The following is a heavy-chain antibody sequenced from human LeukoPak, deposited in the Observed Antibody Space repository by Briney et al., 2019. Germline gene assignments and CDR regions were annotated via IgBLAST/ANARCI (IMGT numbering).Heavy chain of an antibody. D-gene: IGHD2-15*01. CDR2: INPSSGGT. Sequence: GASVKVSCKASGYTFTGYYMHWVRQAPGQGLEWMGWINPSSGGTNYAQKFQGRVTMTRDTSISTAYMELSRLRSDDTAVYYCARVWSSGGSCYDYWGQGTLVTVSS. V-gene: IGHV1-2*02. CDR1: GYTFTGYY. J-gene: IGHJ4*02. CDR3: ARVWSSGGSCYDY.